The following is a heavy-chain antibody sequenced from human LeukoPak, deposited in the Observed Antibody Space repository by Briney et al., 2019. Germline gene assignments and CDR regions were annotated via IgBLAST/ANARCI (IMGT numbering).Heavy chain of an antibody. J-gene: IGHJ4*02. CDR3: ATHSDWRFDF. CDR1: GFTFSMYW. V-gene: IGHV3-7*01. D-gene: IGHD6-19*01. Sequence: GGSLRLSCTDSGFTFSMYWMSWVRQAPGKGLEWLASIKPDGSAAIYVDSMKGRFTVSRDNAKNSLYLQMNSLTVEDTAVYYCATHSDWRFDFWGQGTLVTVSS. CDR2: IKPDGSAA.